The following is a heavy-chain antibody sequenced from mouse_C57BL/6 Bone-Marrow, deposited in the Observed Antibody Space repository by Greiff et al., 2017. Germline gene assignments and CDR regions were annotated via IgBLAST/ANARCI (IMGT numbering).Heavy chain of an antibody. D-gene: IGHD1-1*01. V-gene: IGHV5-17*01. Sequence: EVKLMESGGGLVKPGGSLKLSCAASGFTFSDYGMHWVRQAPEKGLEWVAYISSGSSTIYYADTVKGRFTISRDNAKNTLFLQMTSLRSEDTAMYYCARPLYYGSSPWYFDVWGTGTTVTVSS. J-gene: IGHJ1*03. CDR3: ARPLYYGSSPWYFDV. CDR1: GFTFSDYG. CDR2: ISSGSSTI.